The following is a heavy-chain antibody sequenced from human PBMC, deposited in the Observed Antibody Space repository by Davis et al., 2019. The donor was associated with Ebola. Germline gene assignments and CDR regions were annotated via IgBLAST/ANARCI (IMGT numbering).Heavy chain of an antibody. CDR1: GFTFSSYA. D-gene: IGHD5-24*01. CDR2: ISYDGSNK. V-gene: IGHV3-30-3*01. Sequence: PGGSLRLSCAASGFTFSSYAMHWVRQAPGKGLEWVAVISYDGSNKYYADSVKGRFTISRDNSKNTLYLQMNSLRAEDTAVYYCARDPGDGYEQGDDYWGQGTLVTVSS. CDR3: ARDPGDGYEQGDDY. J-gene: IGHJ4*02.